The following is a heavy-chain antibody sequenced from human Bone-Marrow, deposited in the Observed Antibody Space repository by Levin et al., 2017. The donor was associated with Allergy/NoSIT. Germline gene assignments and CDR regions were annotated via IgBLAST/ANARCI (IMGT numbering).Heavy chain of an antibody. D-gene: IGHD4-11*01. Sequence: GGSLRLSCAASGFTFSSYSMNWVRQAPGKGLEWVSSISSSSSYIYYADSVKGRFTISRDNAKNSLYLQMNSLRAEDTAVYYCARFPVGGRKHKQTKNLTTVTTTASKGRLARYYYYDYMDVWGKGTTVTVSS. CDR3: ARFPVGGRKHKQTKNLTTVTTTASKGRLARYYYYDYMDV. CDR2: ISSSSSYI. J-gene: IGHJ6*03. V-gene: IGHV3-21*01. CDR1: GFTFSSYS.